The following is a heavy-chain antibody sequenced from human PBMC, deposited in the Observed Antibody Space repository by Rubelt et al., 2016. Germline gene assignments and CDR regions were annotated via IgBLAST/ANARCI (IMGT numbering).Heavy chain of an antibody. Sequence: SMNWVRQAPGKGLEWVSYISSSSSTIYYADSVKGRFTISRDNSKNTLYLQMNSLKTEDTAVYYCARRATSSGYYGWDAFDIWGQGTMVTVSS. CDR2: ISSSSSTI. D-gene: IGHD3-22*01. V-gene: IGHV3-48*01. J-gene: IGHJ3*02. CDR1: S. CDR3: ARRATSSGYYGWDAFDI.